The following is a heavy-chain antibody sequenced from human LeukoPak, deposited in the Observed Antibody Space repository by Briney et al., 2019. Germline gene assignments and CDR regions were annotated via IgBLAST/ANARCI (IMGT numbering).Heavy chain of an antibody. Sequence: EPLSLTFPVSGDSIRTDYWSWVRQAPGKGLEWVSAISGSGGSTYYADSVKGRFTISRDNSKNTLYLQMNSLRAEDTAVYYCAKSCGGNSCFDYWGQGTLVTVSS. CDR3: AKSCGGNSCFDY. V-gene: IGHV3-23*01. J-gene: IGHJ4*02. CDR1: GDSIRTDY. D-gene: IGHD4-23*01. CDR2: ISGSGGST.